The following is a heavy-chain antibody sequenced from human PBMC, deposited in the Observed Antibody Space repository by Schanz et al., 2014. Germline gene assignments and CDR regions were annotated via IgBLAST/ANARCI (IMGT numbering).Heavy chain of an antibody. CDR2: ISYSGRT. CDR1: GASISSRDFY. J-gene: IGHJ5*02. V-gene: IGHV4-31*03. D-gene: IGHD1-26*01. CDR3: ARVPEPGWFDP. Sequence: QVQLQESGPGLVKPSQTLSLTCTVSGASISSRDFYWSWIRQFPGKGLEWIGYISYSGRTYYNPSLKSRVTISLDPSKTQFFLNLNSLTAADTAVYYCARVPEPGWFDPWGQGTLVTVSS.